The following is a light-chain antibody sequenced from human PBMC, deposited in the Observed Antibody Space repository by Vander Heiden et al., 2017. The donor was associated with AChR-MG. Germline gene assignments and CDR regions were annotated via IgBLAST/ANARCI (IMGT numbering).Light chain of an antibody. J-gene: IGKJ2*01. V-gene: IGKV1-39*01. CDR3: QQSDSTPYT. Sequence: DIQMTQSPSSLSASLGDRVTITCRTSQSISNYLNWYQQKPGKPPRVLIYGASSLQDGVPSRVSGSGSGTDFTLTINSLQPEDFATYYCQQSDSTPYTFGQGTKLEIK. CDR1: QSISNY. CDR2: GAS.